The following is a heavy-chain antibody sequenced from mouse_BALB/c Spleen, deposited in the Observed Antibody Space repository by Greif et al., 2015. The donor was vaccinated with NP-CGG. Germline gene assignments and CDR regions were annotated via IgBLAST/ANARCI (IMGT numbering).Heavy chain of an antibody. V-gene: IGHV5-6-4*01. D-gene: IGHD1-1*01. CDR1: GFTFSSYT. J-gene: IGHJ2*01. CDR3: TRDGGKVTTPFDY. Sequence: VKLVESGGGLVKPGGSLKLSCAASGFTFSSYTMSWVRQTPEKRLEWVATISSGGSYTYYPDSVKGRFTISRDNAKNXLYLQMSSLKSEDTAMYYCTRDGGKVTTPFDYWGQGTTLTVSS. CDR2: ISSGGSYT.